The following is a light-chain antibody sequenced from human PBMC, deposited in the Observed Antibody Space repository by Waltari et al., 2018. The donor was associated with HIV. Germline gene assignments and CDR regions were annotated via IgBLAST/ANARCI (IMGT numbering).Light chain of an antibody. CDR1: QRISSS. J-gene: IGKJ2*01. CDR3: QQSYTTLYT. V-gene: IGKV1-39*01. CDR2: DTS. Sequence: DIHLTQSPSSLSASVGDRVTITCRASQRISSSLNWYQHRPGKAPNLIIFDTSSLQSGVPSRFNCSGSGTDFTLTISSLQPEDFVTYYCQQSYTTLYTFGQGTRLEIK.